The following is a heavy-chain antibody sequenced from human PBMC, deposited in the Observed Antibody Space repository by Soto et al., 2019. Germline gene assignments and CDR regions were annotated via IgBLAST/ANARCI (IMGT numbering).Heavy chain of an antibody. CDR1: GFTFITYD. Sequence: SVKVSCKASGFTFITYDVSWVRQAAGQGLEWMGWMNPNNGNAGFAQKFRGRINMTRNTSISTAYLELSSLRSDDSAVYFCARRKERSGPYYLDLWGQGTQVTVSS. V-gene: IGHV1-8*01. CDR3: ARRKERSGPYYLDL. J-gene: IGHJ4*02. CDR2: MNPNNGNA. D-gene: IGHD6-25*01.